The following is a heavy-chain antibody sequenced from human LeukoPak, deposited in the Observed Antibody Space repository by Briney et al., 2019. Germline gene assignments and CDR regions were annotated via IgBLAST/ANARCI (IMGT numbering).Heavy chain of an antibody. CDR3: ARDNPYYYDSSGYQFDY. D-gene: IGHD3-22*01. J-gene: IGHJ4*02. Sequence: PGGSLRLSCAASGFTFSTFDMNWVRQAPGKGLEWVSSISSSSSYIYYADSVKGRFTISRDNAKNSLYLQMNSLRAEDTAVYYCARDNPYYYDSSGYQFDYWGQGTLVTVSS. CDR1: GFTFSTFD. CDR2: ISSSSSYI. V-gene: IGHV3-21*01.